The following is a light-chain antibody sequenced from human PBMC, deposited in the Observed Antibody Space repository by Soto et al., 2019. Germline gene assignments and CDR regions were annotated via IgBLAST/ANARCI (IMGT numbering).Light chain of an antibody. V-gene: IGKV3-15*01. CDR2: GAS. CDR3: QQYNTWPLYT. J-gene: IGKJ2*01. Sequence: EIVMTQSPATLSVSPGERATLSCRASQSVSSNLAWYQQKPGQAPRLLIYGASTRATGIPARFSGSGSGTDFTLTISSLQSEDFAVYYCQQYNTWPLYTFGQGTKLEIK. CDR1: QSVSSN.